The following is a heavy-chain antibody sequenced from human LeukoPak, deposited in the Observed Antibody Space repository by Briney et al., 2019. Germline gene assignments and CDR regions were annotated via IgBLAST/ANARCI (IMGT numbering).Heavy chain of an antibody. CDR2: IGGGGVRT. Sequence: GGSLRLSCAASGFTVSSDFMKWVRQAPGKGLEWVSAIGGGGVRTYYADSVKGRFTISRDNSKDTLFLQMNSLRAEDTAVYYCAKASRQGAVASPLDYWGQGTLVTVSS. CDR3: AKASRQGAVASPLDY. V-gene: IGHV3-23*01. CDR1: GFTVSSDF. D-gene: IGHD6-19*01. J-gene: IGHJ4*02.